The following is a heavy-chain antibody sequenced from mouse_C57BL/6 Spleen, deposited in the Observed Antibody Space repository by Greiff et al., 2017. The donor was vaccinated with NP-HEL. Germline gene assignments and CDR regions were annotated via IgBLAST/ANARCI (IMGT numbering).Heavy chain of an antibody. D-gene: IGHD2-4*01. V-gene: IGHV1-76*01. Sequence: VQLQQSGAELVRPGASVKLSCKASGYTFTDYYINWVKQRPGQGLEWIARIYPGSGNTYYNEKFKGKATLTAEKSSSTAYMQLSSLTSEDSAVYFCARTGDYDYDGGAWFAYWGQGTLVTVSA. CDR2: IYPGSGNT. CDR1: GYTFTDYY. CDR3: ARTGDYDYDGGAWFAY. J-gene: IGHJ3*01.